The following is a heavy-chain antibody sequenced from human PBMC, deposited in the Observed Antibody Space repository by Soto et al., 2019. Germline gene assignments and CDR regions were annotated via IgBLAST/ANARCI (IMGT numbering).Heavy chain of an antibody. V-gene: IGHV1-24*01. CDR3: ATDKLAVAGTGWFDP. CDR2: FDPEDGET. Sequence: GASVKVSCKVSGYTLTELSMNWVRQAPGKGLEWMGGFDPEDGETIYAQKFQGRVTMTEDTSTDTAYMELSSLRSEDTAVYYCATDKLAVAGTGWFDPWGQGTLVTVSS. CDR1: GYTLTELS. J-gene: IGHJ5*02. D-gene: IGHD6-19*01.